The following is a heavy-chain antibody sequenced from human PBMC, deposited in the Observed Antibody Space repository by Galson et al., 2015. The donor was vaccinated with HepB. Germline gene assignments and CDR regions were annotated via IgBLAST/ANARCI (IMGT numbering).Heavy chain of an antibody. V-gene: IGHV3-23*01. J-gene: IGHJ4*02. CDR2: ISGSGGST. CDR1: GFTFSSYA. D-gene: IGHD4-23*01. Sequence: SLRLSCAASGFTFSSYAMTWVRQAPGKGLEWVSSISGSGGSTYYADSVKGRFTISRDNSRNTLYLQMNSLRAEDTAVFYCATTVVPSLWGQGTLVTVSS. CDR3: ATTVVPSL.